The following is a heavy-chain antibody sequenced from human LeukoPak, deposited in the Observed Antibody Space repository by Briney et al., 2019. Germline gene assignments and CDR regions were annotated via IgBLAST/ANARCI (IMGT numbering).Heavy chain of an antibody. CDR2: KDYSGST. V-gene: IGHV4-61*10. J-gene: IGHJ2*01. D-gene: IGHD6-13*01. CDR1: GDSISSGDYY. CDR3: ARVYYNSSYDYWYFDL. Sequence: PSQTLSLTCTVSGDSISSGDYYWSWIRQPAGKGLEWIGYKDYSGSTNYNRSLKSRVTISVDTSKNQFSLKLSSVTAADTAVYYCARVYYNSSYDYWYFDLWGRGTLVTVSS.